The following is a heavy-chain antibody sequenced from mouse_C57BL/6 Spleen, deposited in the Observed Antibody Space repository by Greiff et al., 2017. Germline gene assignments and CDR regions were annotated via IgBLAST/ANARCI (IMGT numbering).Heavy chain of an antibody. CDR2: INYDGSST. V-gene: IGHV5-16*01. Sequence: EVQLVESEGGLVQPGSSMKLSCTASGFTFSDYYMAWVRQVPEKGLEWVANINYDGSSTYYLDSLKSRFIISRDNAKNILYLQMSSLKSEDTATYYCARDRLFDYWGQGTTLTVSS. CDR3: ARDRLFDY. D-gene: IGHD3-2*02. J-gene: IGHJ2*01. CDR1: GFTFSDYY.